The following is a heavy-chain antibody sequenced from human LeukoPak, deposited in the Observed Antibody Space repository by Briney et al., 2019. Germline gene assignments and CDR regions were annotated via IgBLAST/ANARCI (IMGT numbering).Heavy chain of an antibody. D-gene: IGHD2-2*01. CDR3: ARAPITSPFYFDY. CDR2: INWSGGST. J-gene: IGHJ4*02. V-gene: IGHV3-20*03. Sequence: GGRIIKKKGLEWVSGINWSGGSTGYADPLRGRFTISRDNAKNSLYLQMDSLRAEDTALYYCARAPITSPFYFDYWGQGTLVTVSS.